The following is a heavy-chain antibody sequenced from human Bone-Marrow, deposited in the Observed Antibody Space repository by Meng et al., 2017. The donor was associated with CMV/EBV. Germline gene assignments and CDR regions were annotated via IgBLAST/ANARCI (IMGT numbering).Heavy chain of an antibody. D-gene: IGHD2-21*01. CDR2: INHSGNS. CDR3: ARAFCGGECYSSSNYYYGMDV. J-gene: IGHJ6*02. Sequence: SETLSLTCAVYGVSFSGYYWTWIRQPPGKGLEWIGEINHSGNSNYNPSLKSRITISTDTSKNQVSLKVSSVTAADTAVYYCARAFCGGECYSSSNYYYGMDVWGQGTTVTVSS. CDR1: GVSFSGYY. V-gene: IGHV4-34*01.